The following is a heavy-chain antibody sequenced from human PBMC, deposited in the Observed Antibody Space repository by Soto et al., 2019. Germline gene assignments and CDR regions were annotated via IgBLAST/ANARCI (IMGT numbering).Heavy chain of an antibody. CDR3: ATGSGRGFFDY. D-gene: IGHD3-10*01. Sequence: QVQLVQSGAEVKKPGSSVKVSCKASGGTFSSYTISWVRQAPGQGLEWMGRILPILGIANYAQKFQGRVTGTADQSTSTAYMELSSLTSEHTAVYYCATGSGRGFFDYWGQGTLVTASS. V-gene: IGHV1-69*02. CDR2: ILPILGIA. J-gene: IGHJ4*02. CDR1: GGTFSSYT.